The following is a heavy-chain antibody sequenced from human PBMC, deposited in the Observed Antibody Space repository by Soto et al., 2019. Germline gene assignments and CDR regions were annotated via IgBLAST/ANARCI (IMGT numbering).Heavy chain of an antibody. J-gene: IGHJ6*02. CDR2: ISGSGGST. V-gene: IGHV3-23*01. CDR3: AKYDFQYYYYYGMDV. CDR1: GFTFSSYA. D-gene: IGHD3-3*01. Sequence: GGSLRLSCAASGFTFSSYAMSWVRQAPGKGPEWVSAISGSGGSTYYADSVKGRFTISRDNSKNTLYLQMNSLRAEDTAVYYCAKYDFQYYYYYGMDVWGQGTTVTVSS.